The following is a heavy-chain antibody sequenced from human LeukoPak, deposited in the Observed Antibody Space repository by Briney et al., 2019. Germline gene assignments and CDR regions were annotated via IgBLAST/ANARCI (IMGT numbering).Heavy chain of an antibody. Sequence: ASVKVSCKASGGTFSSYAISWVRQAPGQGLEWMGGIIPIFGTANYAQKFQGRVTITADESTSTAYMELSSLRSEDTAVCYCARDWGDSSSLLSHYYYMDDWGKGTTVTVSS. D-gene: IGHD6-6*01. CDR1: GGTFSSYA. J-gene: IGHJ6*03. V-gene: IGHV1-69*13. CDR2: IIPIFGTA. CDR3: ARDWGDSSSLLSHYYYMDD.